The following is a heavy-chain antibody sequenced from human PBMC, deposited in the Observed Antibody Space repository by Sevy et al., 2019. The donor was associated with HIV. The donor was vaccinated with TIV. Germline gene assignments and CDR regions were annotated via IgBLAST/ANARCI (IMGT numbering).Heavy chain of an antibody. J-gene: IGHJ3*02. CDR1: GFTFSSYS. CDR2: ISSGSSTI. Sequence: GGSLRLSCAASGFTFSSYSMNWVRQAPGKGLEWVSYISSGSSTIYYADSVKGRFTISRDNAKNSLYLQMNSLRAEDTAVYYCARDPYYYDSGGSTLNAFDIWGQGTMVTVSS. V-gene: IGHV3-48*01. CDR3: ARDPYYYDSGGSTLNAFDI. D-gene: IGHD3-22*01.